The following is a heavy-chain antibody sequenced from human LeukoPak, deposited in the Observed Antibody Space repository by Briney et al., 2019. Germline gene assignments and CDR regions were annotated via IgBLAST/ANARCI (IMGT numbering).Heavy chain of an antibody. CDR1: GFTVSSNY. CDR3: ARDARRIPLYDFWSGYQDLHYGMDV. CDR2: IYSGGST. D-gene: IGHD3-3*01. V-gene: IGHV3-53*01. Sequence: GGSLRLSCAASGFTVSSNYMSWVRQAPGKGLEWVSVIYSGGSTYYADSVKGRFTISRDNSKNTLYLQMNSLRAEDTAVYYCARDARRIPLYDFWSGYQDLHYGMDVWGQGTTVTVSS. J-gene: IGHJ6*02.